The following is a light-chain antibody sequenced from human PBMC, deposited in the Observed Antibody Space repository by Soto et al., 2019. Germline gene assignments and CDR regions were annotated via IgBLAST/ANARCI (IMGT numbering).Light chain of an antibody. J-gene: IGLJ2*01. Sequence: QSALTQPASVSGSPGQSITISCTGTSSDVGGYNYVSWYQQHPGKAPKLMIYDVNNRPSGVSNLFSGTKSDNTASLTISGHQAEDEADYYCSSYTSSSTVVFGGGTKVTVL. V-gene: IGLV2-14*01. CDR2: DVN. CDR3: SSYTSSSTVV. CDR1: SSDVGGYNY.